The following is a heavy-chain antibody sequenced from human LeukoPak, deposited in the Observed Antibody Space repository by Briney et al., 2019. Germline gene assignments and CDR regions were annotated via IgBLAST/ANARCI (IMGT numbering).Heavy chain of an antibody. J-gene: IGHJ6*03. V-gene: IGHV1-18*01. D-gene: IGHD4-17*01. Sequence: ASVKVSCKASGYTFTSYGISWVRQAPGQGLEWMGWISAYNGNTNYAQKLQGRVTMTTDTSTSTAYMELRSLRSDDTAVYYCARELTTVTTYYYCMDVWGKGTTVTVSS. CDR2: ISAYNGNT. CDR3: ARELTTVTTYYYCMDV. CDR1: GYTFTSYG.